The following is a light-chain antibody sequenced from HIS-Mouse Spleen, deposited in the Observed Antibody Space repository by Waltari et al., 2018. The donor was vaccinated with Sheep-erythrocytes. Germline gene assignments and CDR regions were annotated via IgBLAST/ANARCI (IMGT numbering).Light chain of an antibody. Sequence: QSALTQPRSVSGSPGQSVTTPCTGTSSDVGGYNYAAWYQQHPGKAPKLMIYDVSKRPSGVPDRFSGSKSGNTASLTISGLQAEDEADYYCCSYAGSYNHVFATGTKVTVL. CDR2: DVS. CDR3: CSYAGSYNHV. J-gene: IGLJ1*01. CDR1: SSDVGGYNY. V-gene: IGLV2-11*02.